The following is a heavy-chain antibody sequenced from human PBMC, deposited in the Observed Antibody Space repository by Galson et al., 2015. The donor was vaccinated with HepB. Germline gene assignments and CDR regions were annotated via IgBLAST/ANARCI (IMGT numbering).Heavy chain of an antibody. V-gene: IGHV4-59*01. D-gene: IGHD3-22*01. J-gene: IGHJ6*02. CDR3: ARDGTYYYDSSGYSYYYYGMDV. CDR2: IYYSRST. Sequence: ETLSLTCAVYGGSFSDYYWTWIRQPPGKGLEWIGYIYYSRSTNYNPSLKSRVTISVDTSKNQFSLKLSSVTAADTAVYYCARDGTYYYDSSGYSYYYYGMDVWGQGTTVTVSS. CDR1: GGSFSDYY.